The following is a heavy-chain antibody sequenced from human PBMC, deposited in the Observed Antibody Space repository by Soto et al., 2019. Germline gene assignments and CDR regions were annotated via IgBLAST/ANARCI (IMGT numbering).Heavy chain of an antibody. CDR2: IYWNDDK. V-gene: IGHV2-5*01. CDR3: AHRLWGTAPREYYYDSSGPRGYDAFDI. D-gene: IGHD3-22*01. J-gene: IGHJ3*02. CDR1: GFSLSTSGVG. Sequence: QITLKESGPTLVKPTQTLTLTCTFSGFSLSTSGVGVGWIRQPPGKALEWLALIYWNDDKRYSPSLKSRLTITKDTSKNQVVLTMTNMDPVDTATYYCAHRLWGTAPREYYYDSSGPRGYDAFDIWGQGTMVTVSS.